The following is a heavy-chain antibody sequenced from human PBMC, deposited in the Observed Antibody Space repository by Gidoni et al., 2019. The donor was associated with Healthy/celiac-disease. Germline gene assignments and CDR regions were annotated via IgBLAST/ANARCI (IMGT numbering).Heavy chain of an antibody. J-gene: IGHJ6*02. D-gene: IGHD3-10*01. V-gene: IGHV4-34*01. Sequence: QVQLQQWGAGLLKPSETLSLTCAVYGGSFSGYYWSWIRQPPGKGLEWIGEINHSGSTNYNPSLKSRVTISVDTSKNQFSLKLSSVTAADTAVYYCASLLWFGDFARSIYYYGMDVWGQGTTVTVSS. CDR2: INHSGST. CDR3: ASLLWFGDFARSIYYYGMDV. CDR1: GGSFSGYY.